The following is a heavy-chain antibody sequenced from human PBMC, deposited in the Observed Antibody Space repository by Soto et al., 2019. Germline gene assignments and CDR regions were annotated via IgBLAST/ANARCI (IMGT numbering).Heavy chain of an antibody. V-gene: IGHV3-23*01. Sequence: EVQLLESGGGLVQPGGSLRLSCAASGFTFSSYAMDWVRQSSGKGLEWVSYVSGSGRSTYYADSVKGRFTISRDNSKNMVFLQMSSFRAEDTAVYYCARDLGDQYDFWSDYPAAVDFWGQGTQVTVSS. CDR2: VSGSGRST. CDR1: GFTFSSYA. CDR3: ARDLGDQYDFWSDYPAAVDF. D-gene: IGHD3-3*01. J-gene: IGHJ4*02.